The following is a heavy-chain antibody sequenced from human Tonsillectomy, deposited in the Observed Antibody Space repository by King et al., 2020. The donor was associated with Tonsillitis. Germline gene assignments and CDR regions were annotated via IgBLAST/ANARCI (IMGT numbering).Heavy chain of an antibody. V-gene: IGHV3-43*01. CDR1: GFTFHDYT. J-gene: IGHJ5*02. D-gene: IGHD6-19*01. CDR3: AKEWRQFGSGWSGGFDP. Sequence: VQLVESGGVVVQPGGSLRLSCAASGFTFHDYTFHWVRQAPGKGLEWVSLISWDGGTTYYADSVKGRFTISRDNSKNSLYLQMNSLRMEDTALYYCAKEWRQFGSGWSGGFDPWGQGTLVTVSS. CDR2: ISWDGGTT.